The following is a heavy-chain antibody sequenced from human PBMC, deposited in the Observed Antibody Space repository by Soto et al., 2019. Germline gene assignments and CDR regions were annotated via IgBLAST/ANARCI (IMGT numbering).Heavy chain of an antibody. CDR3: ARDQVTYYDILTGYYQSSWFDP. V-gene: IGHV1-18*01. Sequence: QVQLVQSGAEVKKPGASVKVSCKASGYTFTSYGISWVRQAPGQGLEWMGWISAYNGNTNYAQKLQGRVTMTTDTTTSTAYMELRSLRSDDPAVYYCARDQVTYYDILTGYYQSSWFDPWGQGTLVTVSS. CDR1: GYTFTSYG. D-gene: IGHD3-9*01. CDR2: ISAYNGNT. J-gene: IGHJ5*02.